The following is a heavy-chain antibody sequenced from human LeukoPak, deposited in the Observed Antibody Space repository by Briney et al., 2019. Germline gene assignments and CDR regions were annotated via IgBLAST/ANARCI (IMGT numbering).Heavy chain of an antibody. CDR2: IYLRDSDT. CDR3: ARHSSTDEGYYYYGMDV. J-gene: IGHJ6*02. V-gene: IGHV5-51*01. D-gene: IGHD1-14*01. Sequence: TGESLKISCKGSGYSFTSYWIGWVRQMPGKGLEWMGIIYLRDSDTRYSPSFQGQVTISADKSISTAYLQWSSLKASDTAMYYCARHSSTDEGYYYYGMDVWGQGTTVTVSS. CDR1: GYSFTSYW.